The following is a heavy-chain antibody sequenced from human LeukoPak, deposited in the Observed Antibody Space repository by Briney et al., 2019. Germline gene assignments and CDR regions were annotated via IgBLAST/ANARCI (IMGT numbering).Heavy chain of an antibody. CDR3: ARGRYYDILPAFDI. Sequence: GGSLRLSCAASGFTVSSNYMSWVRQAPGKGLEWVSVIYSGGSTYYADSVKGRFTISRDNSKNTLYLQMNSLRAEDTAVYYCARGRYYDILPAFDIWGQGTMVTVSS. D-gene: IGHD3-9*01. V-gene: IGHV3-53*01. J-gene: IGHJ3*02. CDR1: GFTVSSNY. CDR2: IYSGGST.